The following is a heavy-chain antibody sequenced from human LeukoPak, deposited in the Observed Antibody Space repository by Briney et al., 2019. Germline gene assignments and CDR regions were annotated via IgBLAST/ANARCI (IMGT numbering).Heavy chain of an antibody. CDR3: AGMVRGVTNIRYYFDY. J-gene: IGHJ4*02. V-gene: IGHV4-59*11. D-gene: IGHD3-10*01. Sequence: PSETLSLTCTVSGGSMRSQYWSWIRQLPGKGLECIGFIHYSGSTGYNPSLKSRVTISVDTSKNQFSLKLSSVTAADTAVYYCAGMVRGVTNIRYYFDYWGQGTLVTVSS. CDR1: GGSMRSQY. CDR2: IHYSGST.